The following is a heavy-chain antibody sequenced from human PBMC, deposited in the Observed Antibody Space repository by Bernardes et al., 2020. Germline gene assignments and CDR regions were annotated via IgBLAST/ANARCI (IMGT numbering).Heavy chain of an antibody. CDR1: GYTFTSYG. D-gene: IGHD3-22*01. J-gene: IGHJ6*02. Sequence: ASVKVSCKASGYTFTSYGISWVRQAPGQGLEWMGWISAYNGNTNYAQKLQGRVTMTTDTSTSTAYMELRSLRSDDTAVYYCATALIGHRNYYYGMDVWGQGTTVTVSS. CDR2: ISAYNGNT. CDR3: ATALIGHRNYYYGMDV. V-gene: IGHV1-18*01.